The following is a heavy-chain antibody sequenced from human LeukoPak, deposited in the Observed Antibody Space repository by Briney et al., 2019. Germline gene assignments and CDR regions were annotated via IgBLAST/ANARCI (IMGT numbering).Heavy chain of an antibody. CDR2: IKQDGSEK. CDR3: ARDRCTCTSCFFDY. Sequence: GGSLRLSCAASGFTFSSYWMTWVRQAPGKGLEGVANIKQDGSEKYYVDSVKGRFTISRDSAKNTLYLQMNSLRAEDTAVYYCARDRCTCTSCFFDYWGQGTLVTVTS. D-gene: IGHD2-2*01. J-gene: IGHJ4*02. CDR1: GFTFSSYW. V-gene: IGHV3-7*01.